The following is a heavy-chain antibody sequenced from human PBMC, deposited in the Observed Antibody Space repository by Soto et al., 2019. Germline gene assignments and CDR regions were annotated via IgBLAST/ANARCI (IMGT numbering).Heavy chain of an antibody. CDR2: IIPILGIA. Sequence: SVKVSCKASGGTFSSYTISWVRQAPGQGLEWMGRIIPILGIANYAQKFQGRVTIPADKSTSTAYMELSSQRSEDTAVYYCAGERSRLEDPRAVASGWLDPWGQGTLVTVSS. CDR1: GGTFSSYT. D-gene: IGHD3-16*01. J-gene: IGHJ5*02. CDR3: AGERSRLEDPRAVASGWLDP. V-gene: IGHV1-69*04.